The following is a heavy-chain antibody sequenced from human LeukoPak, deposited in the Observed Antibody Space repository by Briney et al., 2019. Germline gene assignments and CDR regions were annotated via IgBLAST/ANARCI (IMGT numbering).Heavy chain of an antibody. Sequence: GGSLRLSCAASGFTFDDYAMHWVRQAPGKGLEWVSSISWNSGSIVYADSVKGRFTISRDNVKNSLYLQMNSLRAEDTALYYCAKGLRGYSYAFDYWGQGTLVTVSS. D-gene: IGHD5-18*01. CDR1: GFTFDDYA. CDR3: AKGLRGYSYAFDY. J-gene: IGHJ4*02. V-gene: IGHV3-9*01. CDR2: ISWNSGSI.